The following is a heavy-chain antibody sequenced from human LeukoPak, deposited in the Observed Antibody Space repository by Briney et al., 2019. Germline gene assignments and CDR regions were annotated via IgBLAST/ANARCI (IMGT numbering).Heavy chain of an antibody. D-gene: IGHD6-19*01. CDR1: GYSFTSYW. V-gene: IGHV5-51*01. CDR3: VRRSGWYSFDY. J-gene: IGHJ4*02. CDR2: IYPGDSDT. Sequence: GESLKISCKGSGYSFTSYWIGWVRQIPGKGLEWMGLIYPGDSDTRYSPPFQGQVTISADKSISTAYLKWSSLRASDTAMYYCVRRSGWYSFDYWGQGTLVTVSS.